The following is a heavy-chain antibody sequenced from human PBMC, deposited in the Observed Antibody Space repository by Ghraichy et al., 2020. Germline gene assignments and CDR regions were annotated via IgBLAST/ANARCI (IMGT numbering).Heavy chain of an antibody. D-gene: IGHD2-21*01. CDR1: GFTFSSYG. CDR2: IWYDGSNK. J-gene: IGHJ3*02. CDR3: ARDRGAYCGGDCYYDDAFDI. Sequence: GGSLRLSCAASGFTFSSYGMHWVRQAPGKGLEWVAVIWYDGSNKYYADSVKGRFTISRDNSKNTLYLQMNSLRAEDTAVYYCARDRGAYCGGDCYYDDAFDIWGQGTMVTVSS. V-gene: IGHV3-33*01.